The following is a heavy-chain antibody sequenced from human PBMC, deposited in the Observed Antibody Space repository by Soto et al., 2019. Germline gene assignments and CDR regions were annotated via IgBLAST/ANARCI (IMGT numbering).Heavy chain of an antibody. Sequence: PSETLSLTCTVSGGSISSYDWSWIRQPPGKGLEWIAYIYYSGSTSYNPSLKSRVTISVDTSKNQFSLKVTSVTAADTAVYYCARRGNWGSDEFDYWGQGTLVTVSS. CDR1: GGSISSYD. V-gene: IGHV4-59*08. J-gene: IGHJ4*02. CDR2: IYYSGST. D-gene: IGHD7-27*01. CDR3: ARRGNWGSDEFDY.